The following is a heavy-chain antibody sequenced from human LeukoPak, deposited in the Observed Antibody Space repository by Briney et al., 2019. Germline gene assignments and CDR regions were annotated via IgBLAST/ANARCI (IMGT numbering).Heavy chain of an antibody. CDR1: GGSFSGYY. J-gene: IGHJ6*01. CDR2: INHSGST. D-gene: IGHD2-8*01. V-gene: IGHV4-34*01. Sequence: PSETLSLTCAVYGGSFSGYYWSWIRQPPGKGLEWIGEINHSGSTNYNPSLKSRVTISVDTSKNQFSLKLSSVTAADTAVYYCARGFYCTNGVCYTXPSXXXYYXGMDVWGXGTTVTV. CDR3: ARGFYCTNGVCYTXPSXXXYYXGMDV.